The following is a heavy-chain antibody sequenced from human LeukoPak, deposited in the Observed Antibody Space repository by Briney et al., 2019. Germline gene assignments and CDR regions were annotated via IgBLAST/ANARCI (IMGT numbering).Heavy chain of an antibody. Sequence: ASVTVSCTASGYTFTSYYMHWVRQAPGQGLEWMGIINPSGGSTSYAQKFQGRVTMTRDTSTSTAYMELSSLRSEDTAVYYCATSSGGWHGETDYWGQGTLVTVSS. CDR2: INPSGGST. CDR1: GYTFTSYY. V-gene: IGHV1-46*01. D-gene: IGHD6-19*01. J-gene: IGHJ4*02. CDR3: ATSSGGWHGETDY.